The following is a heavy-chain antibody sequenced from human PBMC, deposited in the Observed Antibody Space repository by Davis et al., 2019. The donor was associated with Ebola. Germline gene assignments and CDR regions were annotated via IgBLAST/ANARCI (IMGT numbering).Heavy chain of an antibody. Sequence: SETLSLTCTVSGGSISSYYWSWIRQPPGKGLEWIGYIYYSGSTNYSPSLMSRVTMSVDSSKNQFSLKLHSVTAADTAVYYCARTTKTNIEASGLGFNSFDSWGQGALVSVSS. CDR2: IYYSGST. CDR1: GGSISSYY. V-gene: IGHV4-59*04. D-gene: IGHD4-17*01. J-gene: IGHJ5*01. CDR3: ARTTKTNIEASGLGFNSFDS.